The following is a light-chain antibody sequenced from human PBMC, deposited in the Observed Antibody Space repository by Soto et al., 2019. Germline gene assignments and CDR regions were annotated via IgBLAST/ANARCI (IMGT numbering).Light chain of an antibody. CDR1: QSISAW. CDR2: KAS. V-gene: IGKV1-5*03. J-gene: IGKJ1*01. Sequence: DIQMTQSPSTLSASVGDRVSINCRPSQSISAWLAWYQQKPGKAPRLLIYKASTLEIGVPSRFSGSGSGTEFTLTISSLQPDDVATYYCQQYNDYSWTFGQGTKVDIK. CDR3: QQYNDYSWT.